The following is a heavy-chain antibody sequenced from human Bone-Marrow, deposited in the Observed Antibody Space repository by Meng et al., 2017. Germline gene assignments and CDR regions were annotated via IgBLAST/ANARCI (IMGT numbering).Heavy chain of an antibody. D-gene: IGHD2-2*01. Sequence: QVQLQQWGAGLLKPAETLPLPCAVYGGSFSGYYWSWIRQPPGKGLEWIGEINHSGSTNYNPSLKSRVTISVDTSKNQFSLKLSSVTAADTAVYYCARGRGTMPYWYFDLWGRGTLVTVSS. J-gene: IGHJ2*01. CDR2: INHSGST. CDR3: ARGRGTMPYWYFDL. V-gene: IGHV4-34*01. CDR1: GGSFSGYY.